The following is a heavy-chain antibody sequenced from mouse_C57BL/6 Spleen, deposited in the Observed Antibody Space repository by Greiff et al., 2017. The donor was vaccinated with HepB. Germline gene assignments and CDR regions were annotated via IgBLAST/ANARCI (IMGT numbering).Heavy chain of an antibody. CDR2: INPNNGGT. J-gene: IGHJ1*03. V-gene: IGHV1-26*01. CDR1: GYTFTDYY. D-gene: IGHD1-1*01. CDR3: ARVSLYYYGSSYWYFDV. Sequence: EVKLMESGPELVKPGASVKISCKASGYTFTDYYMNWVKQSHGKSLEWIGDINPNNGGTSYNQKFKGKATLTVDKSSSTAYMELRSLTSEDSAVYYCARVSLYYYGSSYWYFDVWGTGTTVTVSS.